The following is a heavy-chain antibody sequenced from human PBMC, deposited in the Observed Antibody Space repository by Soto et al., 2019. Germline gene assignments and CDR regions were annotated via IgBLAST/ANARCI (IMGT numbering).Heavy chain of an antibody. V-gene: IGHV1-3*01. Sequence: GASVKVSCKASGYTFTSYAMHWVRQAPGQRLEWMGWINAGNGNTKYSQKFQGRVTITRDTSASTAYMELSSLRSEDTAVYYCASGVIAAAGYEWPWFDPWGQGTLVTVAS. J-gene: IGHJ5*02. CDR3: ASGVIAAAGYEWPWFDP. CDR1: GYTFTSYA. D-gene: IGHD6-13*01. CDR2: INAGNGNT.